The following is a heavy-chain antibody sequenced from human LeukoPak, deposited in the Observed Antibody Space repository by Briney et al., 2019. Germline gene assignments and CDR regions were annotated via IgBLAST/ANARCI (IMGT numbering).Heavy chain of an antibody. V-gene: IGHV3-21*01. Sequence: PGGSLRLSCAASGLTFSSTSMNWVRQAPGKGLEWVSSISSGSSYIFYADSVKGRFTISRDNAKNSLYLQMNSLRAEDTAVYYCAREFFDREGGTTVLDYWGQGTLVTVSS. CDR2: ISSGSSYI. CDR1: GLTFSSTS. J-gene: IGHJ4*02. D-gene: IGHD1-26*01. CDR3: AREFFDREGGTTVLDY.